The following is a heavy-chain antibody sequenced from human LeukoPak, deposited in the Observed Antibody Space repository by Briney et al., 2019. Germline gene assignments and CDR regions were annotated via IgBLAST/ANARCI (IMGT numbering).Heavy chain of an antibody. J-gene: IGHJ2*01. CDR3: ATGLPTYWYFDL. Sequence: KPSETLSLTCTVSGGSISSSSYYWGWIRQPPGKGLEWIGSIYYSGNTYHNPSPKSRVTISVDTSKNQFSLKLSSVTAADTAVYYCATGLPTYWYFDLWGRGTLVTVSS. D-gene: IGHD5/OR15-5a*01. V-gene: IGHV4-39*01. CDR1: GGSISSSSYY. CDR2: IYYSGNT.